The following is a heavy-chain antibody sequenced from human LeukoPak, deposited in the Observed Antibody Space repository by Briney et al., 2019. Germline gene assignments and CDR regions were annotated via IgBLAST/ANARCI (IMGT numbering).Heavy chain of an antibody. V-gene: IGHV1-18*01. J-gene: IGHJ4*02. CDR3: ARGPLYYDFWSGYYFFDC. CDR2: ISAYNGNT. Sequence: GASVKVSCKASGYTFTSYGISWVRQAPGQGLEWMGWISAYNGNTNCAQKLQGRVTMTTDTSTSTAYMELRSLRSDDTAVYYCARGPLYYDFWSGYYFFDCWGQGTLVTVSS. D-gene: IGHD3-3*01. CDR1: GYTFTSYG.